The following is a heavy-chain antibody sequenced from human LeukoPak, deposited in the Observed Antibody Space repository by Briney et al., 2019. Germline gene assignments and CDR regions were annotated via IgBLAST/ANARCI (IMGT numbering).Heavy chain of an antibody. CDR3: AKPHCGTASCSRVDY. D-gene: IGHD2-2*01. CDR2: IYNDGGT. CDR1: GFTVSSNY. J-gene: IGHJ4*02. Sequence: PGGSLRLSCAASGFTVSSNYMSWVRQAPGKGLEWVSVIYNDGGTYYADSVKGRFTISRDNSKNTLYLQMNSLRAEDTAVYYCAKPHCGTASCSRVDYWGQGTLVTVSS. V-gene: IGHV3-53*01.